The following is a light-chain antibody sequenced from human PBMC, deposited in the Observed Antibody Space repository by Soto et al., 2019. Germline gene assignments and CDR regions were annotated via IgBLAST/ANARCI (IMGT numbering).Light chain of an antibody. Sequence: EIVMTQSPATFSVCPGEIATVCCRASQSVSILLAWYQQKPGQAPTLLIHRATTRATGTPARYSGSGSGTEFTLTISSLQSEDFAVFYCLQYNKWWTFGQATKVDI. J-gene: IGKJ1*01. CDR2: RAT. CDR3: LQYNKWWT. CDR1: QSVSIL. V-gene: IGKV3-15*01.